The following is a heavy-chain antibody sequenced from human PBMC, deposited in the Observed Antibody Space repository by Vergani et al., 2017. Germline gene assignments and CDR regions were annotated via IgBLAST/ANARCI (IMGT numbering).Heavy chain of an antibody. D-gene: IGHD1-14*01. CDR1: GFTVSSNS. Sequence: EVQLVESGGGLVQPGGSLRLSCAASGFTVSSNSMSWVRQAPGKGLEWVSVIYSGGSTYYADSVKGRFTTARHNAKNTLYLQMNSLRAEDTAVYYCARAGGPRTGGYYYYGMDVWGQGTTVTVSS. CDR3: ARAGGPRTGGYYYYGMDV. J-gene: IGHJ6*02. CDR2: IYSGGST. V-gene: IGHV3-53*04.